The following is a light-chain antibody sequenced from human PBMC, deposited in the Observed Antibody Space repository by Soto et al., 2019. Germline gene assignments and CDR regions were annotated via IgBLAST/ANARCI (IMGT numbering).Light chain of an antibody. J-gene: IGKJ1*01. CDR3: QQYAASPRT. V-gene: IGKV3-20*01. Sequence: EIVLTQSPGTLSLSPGERATLSCRASQSVTSSYLAWYQQRPGQAPRLLIYGASNRATGIPDRFSGGGSGTDFTLTTSRLEPEDFAVYFCQQYAASPRTFGQGTKVEIK. CDR1: QSVTSSY. CDR2: GAS.